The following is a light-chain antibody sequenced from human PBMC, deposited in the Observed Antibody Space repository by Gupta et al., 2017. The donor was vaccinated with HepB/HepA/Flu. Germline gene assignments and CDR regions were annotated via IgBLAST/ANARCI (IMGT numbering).Light chain of an antibody. CDR1: QRVSNIY. CDR2: GTS. V-gene: IGKV3-20*01. J-gene: IGKJ1*01. CDR3: QHYESSPPRT. Sequence: EIVLTQSPGTLSLSPGERATLSCRASQRVSNIYLAWYQQKPGQAPRLLIYGTSNRATGIPDRFSGSGSGTDFTLTITRLEPEDFAVYYCQHYESSPPRTFGQGTKVEIK.